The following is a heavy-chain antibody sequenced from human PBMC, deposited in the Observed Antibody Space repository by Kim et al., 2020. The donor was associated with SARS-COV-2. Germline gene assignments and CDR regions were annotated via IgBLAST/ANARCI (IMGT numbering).Heavy chain of an antibody. Sequence: GGSLRLSCADSGFTFSSYWMSWVRLAPGKGLEWVANIKQDGSEEFYVDSVKGRFTISRDNAKNSVYLQMNSLRAEDTAVYYCARVGQFFNSRGFYSMDLDYWCLGTLVTVSS. CDR1: GFTFSSYW. V-gene: IGHV3-7*03. J-gene: IGHJ4*02. D-gene: IGHD3-22*01. CDR3: ARVGQFFNSRGFYSMDLDY. CDR2: IKQDGSEE.